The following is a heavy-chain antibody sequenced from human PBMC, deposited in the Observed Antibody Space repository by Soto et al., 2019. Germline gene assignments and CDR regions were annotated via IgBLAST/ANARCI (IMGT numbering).Heavy chain of an antibody. V-gene: IGHV4-34*01. J-gene: IGHJ5*02. D-gene: IGHD2-15*01. CDR1: GGSFSGYY. Sequence: SETLSLTCAVYGGSFSGYYWSWIRQPPGKGLEWIGEINHSGSINYNPSLKSRVTISVDTSKNQFSLNLSSVTAADTAVYYCERGDYCSGGSCYSGDPWGQGTLVTVSS. CDR3: ERGDYCSGGSCYSGDP. CDR2: INHSGSI.